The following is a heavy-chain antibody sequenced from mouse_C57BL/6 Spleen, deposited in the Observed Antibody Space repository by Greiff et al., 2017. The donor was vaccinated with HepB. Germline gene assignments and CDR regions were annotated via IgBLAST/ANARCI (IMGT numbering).Heavy chain of an antibody. Sequence: EVKLVESGGGLVKPGGSLKLSCAASGFTFSSYAMSWVRQTPEKRLEWVATISDGGSYTYYPDNVKGRFTISRDNAKNNLYLQMSHLKSEDTAMYYCAMAPFDYWGQGTTLTVSS. CDR1: GFTFSSYA. V-gene: IGHV5-4*03. CDR3: AMAPFDY. J-gene: IGHJ2*01. CDR2: ISDGGSYT.